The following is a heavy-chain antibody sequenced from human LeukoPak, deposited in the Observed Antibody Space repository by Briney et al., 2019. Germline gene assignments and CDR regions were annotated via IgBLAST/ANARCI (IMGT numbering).Heavy chain of an antibody. CDR1: GFTFSSYG. D-gene: IGHD6-13*01. J-gene: IGHJ4*02. CDR3: AREGSSRRSGDDY. V-gene: IGHV3-30*02. Sequence: PGVSLRLSCAASGFTFSSYGMHWVRQAPGKGLEWVAFIRSDGNNKYSADSVKGRFTISRDNSKNTMYLQINSLRAEDTAVYYCAREGSSRRSGDDYWGQGTLVTVSS. CDR2: IRSDGNNK.